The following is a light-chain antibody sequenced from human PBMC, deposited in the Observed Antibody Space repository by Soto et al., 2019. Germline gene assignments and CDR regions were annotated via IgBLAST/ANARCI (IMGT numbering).Light chain of an antibody. CDR2: DAS. CDR3: QQYSEWPPYT. Sequence: EIVMTQSPGTLSVSLGERATLSCRASQSVSSHLAWYQQKPGQAPRLLIYDASTRATGIPARFSGGGSGTDFTLTISGLQSEDFAVHYCQQYSEWPPYTFGQGTNVEIK. J-gene: IGKJ2*01. V-gene: IGKV3-15*01. CDR1: QSVSSH.